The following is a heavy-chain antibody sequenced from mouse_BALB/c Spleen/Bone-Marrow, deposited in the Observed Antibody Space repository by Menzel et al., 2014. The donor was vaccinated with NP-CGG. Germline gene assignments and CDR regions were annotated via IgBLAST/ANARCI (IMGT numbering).Heavy chain of an antibody. CDR3: ARTYGSSYFVY. J-gene: IGHJ3*01. D-gene: IGHD1-1*01. V-gene: IGHV1-82*01. CDR2: IYPGDGDT. Sequence: QVQLQQPGPELVKPGASVKISCRASGYAFSSSWMNWVKQRPGQGLEWIGRIYPGDGDTNYNGKFKGKATLTADKSSSTAYVQLSSLTSVDSAVYFCARTYGSSYFVYWGQGTLVTVSA. CDR1: GYAFSSSW.